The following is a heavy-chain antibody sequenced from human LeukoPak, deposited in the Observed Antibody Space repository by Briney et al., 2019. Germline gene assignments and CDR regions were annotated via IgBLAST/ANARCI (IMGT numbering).Heavy chain of an antibody. V-gene: IGHV3-23*01. CDR3: AKDWIQFNRVFDCFDS. CDR2: IGNTET. J-gene: IGHJ4*02. D-gene: IGHD5-18*01. CDR1: GFPFETNA. Sequence: GGSLRLSCATSGFPFETNAMSWVRQAPGKGLEWVATIGNTETFYADSVTGRFTISRDNSKNTVNLQMNRLRVEDTALYYCAKDWIQFNRVFDCFDSWGQGTLVTVSS.